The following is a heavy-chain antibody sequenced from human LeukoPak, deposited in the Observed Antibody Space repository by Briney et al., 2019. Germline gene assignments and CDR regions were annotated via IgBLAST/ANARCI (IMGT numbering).Heavy chain of an antibody. V-gene: IGHV1-2*02. J-gene: IGHJ3*02. Sequence: GASVKVSCKASGYTFAGYYMHWVRQAPGQGLEWMGWINPNSGGTNYAQKFQGRVTMTRDTSISTAYMELSRLRSDDTAVYYCARASSHITMIETLAFDIWGQGTMVTVSS. CDR1: GYTFAGYY. CDR3: ARASSHITMIETLAFDI. D-gene: IGHD3-22*01. CDR2: INPNSGGT.